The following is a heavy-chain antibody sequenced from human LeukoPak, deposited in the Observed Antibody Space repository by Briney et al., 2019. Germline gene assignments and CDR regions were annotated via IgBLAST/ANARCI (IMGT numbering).Heavy chain of an antibody. CDR1: GYSFSNYW. Sequence: KFGESLKISCKGSGYSFSNYWIGWVRQMPGEGLEWMGIIYPGDSDTRYMPSFQGQVTISADKSISTAYLQWSSLKASDTAIYYCASAYCSGGNCHRYDAFDIWGQGTMVTVSS. V-gene: IGHV5-51*01. CDR3: ASAYCSGGNCHRYDAFDI. J-gene: IGHJ3*02. CDR2: IYPGDSDT. D-gene: IGHD2-15*01.